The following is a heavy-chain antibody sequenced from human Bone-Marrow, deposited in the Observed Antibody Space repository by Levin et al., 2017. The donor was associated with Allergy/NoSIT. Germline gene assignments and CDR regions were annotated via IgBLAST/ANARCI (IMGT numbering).Heavy chain of an antibody. D-gene: IGHD3-3*02. CDR2: FHPADGET. CDR1: GYILSKIS. Sequence: ASVKVSCKVSGYILSKISVHWVRQAPGKGPEWMGGFHPADGETIYAQKFKGRVTMTEDISTDTAYLELRSLRSEDSAVYHCATGLDDATMFGLIVLDYWGQGTLVTVSS. J-gene: IGHJ4*02. CDR3: ATGLDDATMFGLIVLDY. V-gene: IGHV1-24*01.